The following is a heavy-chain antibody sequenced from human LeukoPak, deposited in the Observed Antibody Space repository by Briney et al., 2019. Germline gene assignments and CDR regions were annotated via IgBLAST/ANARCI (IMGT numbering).Heavy chain of an antibody. CDR3: ATSGGELAAFDI. V-gene: IGHV1-2*02. D-gene: IGHD2-21*01. J-gene: IGHJ3*02. CDR1: GYTFTGYY. CDR2: INPNSGGT. Sequence: ASVKVSCKASGYTFTGYYMHWVRQAPGQGLEWMGWINPNSGGTNYAQKFQGRVTMTRDTSISTAYMGVSRLRSDDTAVYYCATSGGELAAFDIWGQGTMVTVSS.